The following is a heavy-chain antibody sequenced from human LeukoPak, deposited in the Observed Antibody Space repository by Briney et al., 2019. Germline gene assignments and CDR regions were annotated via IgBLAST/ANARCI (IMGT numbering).Heavy chain of an antibody. D-gene: IGHD3-22*01. CDR3: AKGTKSSGHYPFDY. V-gene: IGHV3-9*03. CDR1: GFTFDDYA. Sequence: PGGSLRLSCAASGFTFDDYAMHWVRQAPGKGLEWVSGISWNSGSIGYADSVKGRFTISRDNAKNSLYLQMNSLRAEDMALYYCAKGTKSSGHYPFDYWGQGTLATVSS. CDR2: ISWNSGSI. J-gene: IGHJ4*02.